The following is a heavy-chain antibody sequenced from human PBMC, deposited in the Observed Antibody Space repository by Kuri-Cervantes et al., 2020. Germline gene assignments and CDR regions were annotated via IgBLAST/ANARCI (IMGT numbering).Heavy chain of an antibody. Sequence: GGSLRLSCAASGFTVSSNYMNWVRQAPGKGLEWVSSISSSSSYIYYADSVKGRFTVSRDNAKNSLYLQMNSLRAEDTAVHYCARNYGYDYWGQGTLVTVSS. CDR1: GFTVSSNY. CDR2: ISSSSSYI. D-gene: IGHD3-10*01. J-gene: IGHJ4*02. CDR3: ARNYGYDY. V-gene: IGHV3-21*01.